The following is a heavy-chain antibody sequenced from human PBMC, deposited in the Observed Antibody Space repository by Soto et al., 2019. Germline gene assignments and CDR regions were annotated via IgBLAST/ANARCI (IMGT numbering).Heavy chain of an antibody. J-gene: IGHJ6*02. D-gene: IGHD4-17*01. Sequence: PGESLKISCKGSGYSFTSDWISWVRQMPGKGLEWMGRIDPSDSYTNYSPSFQGHVTISADKSISTAYLQWSSLKASDTAMYYCARLPPYYGDSAWYYGMDVWGQGTTVTVSS. CDR3: ARLPPYYGDSAWYYGMDV. V-gene: IGHV5-10-1*01. CDR1: GYSFTSDW. CDR2: IDPSDSYT.